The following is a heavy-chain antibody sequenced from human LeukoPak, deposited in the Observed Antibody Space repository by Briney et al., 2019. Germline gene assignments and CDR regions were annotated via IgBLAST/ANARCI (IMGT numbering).Heavy chain of an antibody. D-gene: IGHD4-17*01. CDR1: GFTFSSYG. CDR3: AKDLLALRCCGDY. V-gene: IGHV3-23*01. CDR2: ISGSGGST. J-gene: IGHJ4*02. Sequence: GGSLRLSCAASGFTFSSYGMSWVRQAPGKGLEWVSAISGSGGSTYYADSVKGRFTISRDNSKNTLYLQMNSLRAEDTAVYYCAKDLLALRCCGDYWGQGTLVTVSS.